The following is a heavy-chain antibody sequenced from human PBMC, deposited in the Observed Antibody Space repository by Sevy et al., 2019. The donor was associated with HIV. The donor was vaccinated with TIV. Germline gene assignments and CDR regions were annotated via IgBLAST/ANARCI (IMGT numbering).Heavy chain of an antibody. CDR3: TTDPPWLRTFHDYYSADY. CDR2: IKSKTDGGTT. V-gene: IGHV3-15*01. D-gene: IGHD2-21*02. Sequence: GGSLRLSCAASGFTFSNAWMSWVRQAPGKGLEWVGRIKSKTDGGTTDYAAPVKGRFTISRDDSKNTLYLQMNSLKTEDTAVYYCTTDPPWLRTFHDYYSADYWGQGTLVTVSS. CDR1: GFTFSNAW. J-gene: IGHJ4*02.